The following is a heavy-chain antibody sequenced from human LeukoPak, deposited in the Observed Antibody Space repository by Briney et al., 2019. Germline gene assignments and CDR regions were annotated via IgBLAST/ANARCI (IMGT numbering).Heavy chain of an antibody. CDR1: GFTFSSFI. V-gene: IGHV3-23*01. CDR3: AKTSGWPYYFDY. Sequence: PGGSLRLSCAASGFTFSSFIMNWVRQAPGKELEWLSAISGSGGATYYADSVKGRFTISRDNSKNTLSLQMNSLRAEDTAVYYCAKTSGWPYYFDYWGQGTLVTVSS. J-gene: IGHJ4*02. CDR2: ISGSGGAT. D-gene: IGHD6-19*01.